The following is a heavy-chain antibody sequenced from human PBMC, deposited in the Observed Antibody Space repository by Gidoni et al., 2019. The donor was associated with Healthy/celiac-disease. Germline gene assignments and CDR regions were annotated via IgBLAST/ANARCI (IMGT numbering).Heavy chain of an antibody. J-gene: IGHJ3*02. D-gene: IGHD3-16*01. V-gene: IGHV3-23*01. CDR1: FSSYA. CDR3: AKDRWGSLPEFDI. Sequence: FSSYAMSWVRQAPGKGLEWVSAISGSGGSTYYADSVKGRFTISRDNSKNTLYLQMNSLRAEDTAVYYCAKDRWGSLPEFDIWGQGTMVTVSS. CDR2: ISGSGGST.